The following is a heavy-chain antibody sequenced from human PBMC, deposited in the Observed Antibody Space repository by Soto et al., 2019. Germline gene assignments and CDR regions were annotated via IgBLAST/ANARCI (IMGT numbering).Heavy chain of an antibody. V-gene: IGHV3-23*01. CDR3: AKDPSSGFAMENYFDY. J-gene: IGHJ4*02. Sequence: EVQLSGSGGGLVQPGGSLRLSCAASGFTFSSYAMSWVRQAPGKGLEWVSAISGSSTGTYYAASVKGRFTISRDNSKNTLYLQMNSLRAEDTAVYYCAKDPSSGFAMENYFDYWGQGTLVTVSS. CDR2: ISGSSTGT. D-gene: IGHD3-10*01. CDR1: GFTFSSYA.